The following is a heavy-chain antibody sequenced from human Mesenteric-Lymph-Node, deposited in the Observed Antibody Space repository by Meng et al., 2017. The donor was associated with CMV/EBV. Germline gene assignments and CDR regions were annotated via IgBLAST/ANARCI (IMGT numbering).Heavy chain of an antibody. CDR2: ISGSSNYI. V-gene: IGHV3-21*01. CDR3: ARDSSADYNYFYGMDV. Sequence: GESLKISCAASGFPFSNYDMNWVRQAPGKGLEWISSISGSSNYIYYADSVRGRFTISRDSAKNSLFLQMNSLSDEDTAEYYCARDSSADYNYFYGMDVWGQGTTVTVSS. D-gene: IGHD6-25*01. J-gene: IGHJ6*01. CDR1: GFPFSNYD.